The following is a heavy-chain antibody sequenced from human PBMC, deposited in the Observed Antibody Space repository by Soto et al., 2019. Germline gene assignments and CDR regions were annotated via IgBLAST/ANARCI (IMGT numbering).Heavy chain of an antibody. J-gene: IGHJ6*02. CDR2: IYYSGST. CDR3: ARGRENGMDV. V-gene: IGHV4-59*01. CDR1: GGSISSYY. Sequence: QVQLQESGPGLVKPSETLSLTCTVSGGSISSYYWSWIRQPPGKGLGWIGYIYYSGSTNYNPSLKSRVTISVDTSKNQFSLKLSSVTAADTAVYYCARGRENGMDVWGQGTTVTVSS.